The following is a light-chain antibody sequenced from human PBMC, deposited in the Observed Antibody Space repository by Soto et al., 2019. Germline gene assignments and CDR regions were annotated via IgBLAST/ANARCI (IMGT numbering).Light chain of an antibody. CDR3: GSWDSNLNIGV. V-gene: IGLV1-51*02. Sequence: QSVLTQPPSVSASPGERVTISCSGTSYNIGKNYVSWYRQLPGTAPKLLIYENFKRPSGVPDRISGSKSGTSATLGITGLQTGDEADYYCGSWDSNLNIGVFGTGTKVTVL. CDR2: ENF. CDR1: SYNIGKNY. J-gene: IGLJ1*01.